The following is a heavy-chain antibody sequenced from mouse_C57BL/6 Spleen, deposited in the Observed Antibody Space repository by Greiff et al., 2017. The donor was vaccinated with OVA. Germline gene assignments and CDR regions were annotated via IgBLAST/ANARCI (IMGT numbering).Heavy chain of an antibody. CDR2: INPSNGGT. Sequence: VQLQQPGTELVKPGASVKLSCKASGYTFTSYWMHWVKQRPGQGLEWIGNINPSNGGTNYNEKFKSKATLTVDKSSSTAYMQLSSLTSEDSAVYYCARSRGYDGWYFDVWGTGTTVTVSS. CDR3: ARSRGYDGWYFDV. V-gene: IGHV1-53*01. J-gene: IGHJ1*03. CDR1: GYTFTSYW. D-gene: IGHD2-2*01.